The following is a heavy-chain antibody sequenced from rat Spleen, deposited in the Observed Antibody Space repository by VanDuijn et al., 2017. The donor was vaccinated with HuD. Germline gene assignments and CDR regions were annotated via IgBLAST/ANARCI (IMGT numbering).Heavy chain of an antibody. CDR2: ISTGGGNT. J-gene: IGHJ1*01. CDR3: ARHGNNYDYWYFDF. CDR1: GFTFSHYY. Sequence: EVQLVESGGGLVQPGRSLKLSCAVSGFTFSHYYMAWVRQAPTKGLEWVASISTGGGNTYYRDSVKGRFTISRDNAKSTLYLQMDSLRSEDTATYYCARHGNNYDYWYFDFWGPGTMVTVSS. V-gene: IGHV5-25*01. D-gene: IGHD1-10*01.